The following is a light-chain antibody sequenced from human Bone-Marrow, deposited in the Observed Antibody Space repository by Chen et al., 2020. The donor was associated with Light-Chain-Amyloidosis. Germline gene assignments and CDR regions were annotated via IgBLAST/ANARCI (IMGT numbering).Light chain of an antibody. CDR2: RDT. CDR1: DLPTKY. CDR3: QSADSSGTYEVI. V-gene: IGLV3-25*03. Sequence: SYELTQPPSVSVSPGQTARITCSGDDLPTKYAYCYQQKPGQAPVLVIHRDTKKPSGISERFSGSSSVTTATLTISAVQSEDEANYHCQSADSSGTYEVICGGGPKLTVL. J-gene: IGLJ2*01.